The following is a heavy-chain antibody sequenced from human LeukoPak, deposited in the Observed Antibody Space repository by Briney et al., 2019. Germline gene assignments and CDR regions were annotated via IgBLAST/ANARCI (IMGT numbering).Heavy chain of an antibody. V-gene: IGHV3-21*01. CDR3: ARTTYIAAAGSRFFDY. CDR1: GFTFSSYS. D-gene: IGHD6-13*01. Sequence: PGGSLRLSCAASGFTFSSYSMNWVRQAPGKGLEWVSSISSSSSYIYYADSVKGRFTISRDNAKNSLYLQMNSLRAEDTAVYYCARTTYIAAAGSRFFDYWGQGTLVTVSS. CDR2: ISSSSSYI. J-gene: IGHJ4*02.